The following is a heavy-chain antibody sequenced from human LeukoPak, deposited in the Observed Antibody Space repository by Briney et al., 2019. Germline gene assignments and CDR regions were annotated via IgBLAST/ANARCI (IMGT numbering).Heavy chain of an antibody. J-gene: IGHJ4*02. CDR3: ARNPGGYYYDSSGYYETGYFDY. D-gene: IGHD3-22*01. CDR1: GGSISSSSYY. Sequence: SETLSLTCTVSGGSISSSSYYWGWIRQPPGKGLEWIGSIYYSGSTYYNPSLKSRVTISVDTSKNQFSLKLSSVTAADTAVYYCARNPGGYYYDSSGYYETGYFDYWGQATLVTVSS. CDR2: IYYSGST. V-gene: IGHV4-39*01.